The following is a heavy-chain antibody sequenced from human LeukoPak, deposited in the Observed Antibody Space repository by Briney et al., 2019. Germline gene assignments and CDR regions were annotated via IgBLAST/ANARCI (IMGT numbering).Heavy chain of an antibody. CDR1: GGSISSSSYY. Sequence: SETLSLTCTVSGGSISSSSYYWGWIRQPPGKGLEWIGSIYYSGSTYYNPSLKSRVTISVDTSKNQFSLKLSSVTAADTAVYYCARNLYYDFWSGLPLYYYYYMDVWGKGTTVTVSS. J-gene: IGHJ6*03. D-gene: IGHD3-3*01. CDR3: ARNLYYDFWSGLPLYYYYYMDV. CDR2: IYYSGST. V-gene: IGHV4-39*01.